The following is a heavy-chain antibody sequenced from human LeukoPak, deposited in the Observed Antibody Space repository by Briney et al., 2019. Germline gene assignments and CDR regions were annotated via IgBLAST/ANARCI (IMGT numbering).Heavy chain of an antibody. D-gene: IGHD5-24*01. CDR2: VKTDGSA. CDR1: GFTFSPYW. Sequence: GGSLRLSCAASGFTFSPYWIHWVRQAPGKGLVWVSHVKTDGSATYADFVKGRFTISRDNAKSTVHLQMNSLRAEDTAVYYCARDLEYSMNVWGQGTTVTVSS. V-gene: IGHV3-74*01. CDR3: ARDLEYSMNV. J-gene: IGHJ6*02.